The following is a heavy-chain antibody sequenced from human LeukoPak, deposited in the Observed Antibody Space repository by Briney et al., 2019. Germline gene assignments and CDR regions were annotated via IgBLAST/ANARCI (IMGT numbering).Heavy chain of an antibody. CDR2: TYYRSKWYN. CDR3: ARGPGIAAAGTGGVGAFDI. V-gene: IGHV6-1*01. Sequence: SQTLSLTCAISGDSVSSNSAAWNWIRQSPSRGLEWLGGTYYRSKWYNDYAVSVKSRITINPDTSKNQFSLQLNSVTPEDTAVYYCARGPGIAAAGTGGVGAFDIWGQGTMVTVSS. D-gene: IGHD6-13*01. J-gene: IGHJ3*02. CDR1: GDSVSSNSAA.